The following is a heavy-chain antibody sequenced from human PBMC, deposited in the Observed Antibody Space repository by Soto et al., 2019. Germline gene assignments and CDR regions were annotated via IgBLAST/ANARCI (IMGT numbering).Heavy chain of an antibody. V-gene: IGHV1-3*01. CDR1: GYTFTSYA. J-gene: IGHJ4*02. CDR2: INGGNGNT. Sequence: QVQLVQSGAEVKKPGASVKVSCKASGYTFTSYAMHWERQAPGQRLEWMGWINGGNGNTKYSQKFQGRVTITRDTSASTAYMELSSLISEDTAVYYCARDRVLNGLFDYWGQGTLVTVSS. CDR3: ARDRVLNGLFDY. D-gene: IGHD1-1*01.